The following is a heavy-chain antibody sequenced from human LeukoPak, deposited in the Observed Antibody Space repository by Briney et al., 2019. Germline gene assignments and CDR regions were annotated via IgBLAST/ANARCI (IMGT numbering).Heavy chain of an antibody. Sequence: PGGSLRLSCAASGFTVSSNYMSWFRQAPGKGLEWVSIIYSGGSTYYADSVKGRFTISRDNSKNTLYLQMSSLRAEDTAVYFCVRGYSFGPYGMDVWGQGTTVTVSS. D-gene: IGHD2-15*01. CDR2: IYSGGST. CDR3: VRGYSFGPYGMDV. CDR1: GFTVSSNY. J-gene: IGHJ6*02. V-gene: IGHV3-53*05.